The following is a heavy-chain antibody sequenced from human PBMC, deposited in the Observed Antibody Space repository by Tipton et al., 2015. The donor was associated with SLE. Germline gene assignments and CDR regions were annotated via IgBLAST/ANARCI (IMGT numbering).Heavy chain of an antibody. CDR3: ARGRIYDNSDYPYYFDY. V-gene: IGHV4-38-2*01. Sequence: TLSLTCAVSGYSISSDYYWGCIRQPPGKGLEWIGIIYHSGYTYYNPSLKSRDTMSVDTSENQFSLKLSSVTASDTAVYYCARGRIYDNSDYPYYFDYWGQGTLLTVSS. D-gene: IGHD3-22*01. J-gene: IGHJ4*02. CDR1: GYSISSDYY. CDR2: IYHSGYT.